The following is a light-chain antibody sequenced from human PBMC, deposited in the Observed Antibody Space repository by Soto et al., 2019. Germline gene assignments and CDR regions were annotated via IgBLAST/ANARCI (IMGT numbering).Light chain of an antibody. CDR3: QRHDTFPRT. V-gene: IGKV1-17*01. CDR1: QGIRKD. Sequence: DIPMTQSPSSLSASVGDRVTITCRASQGIRKDLRWYQQKPGKAPKRLIYAASSLESGAPSRSSGSGYGTDFTLTDSRLQPEDFATFFCQRHDTFPRTFGWGAMVEIK. CDR2: AAS. J-gene: IGKJ4*02.